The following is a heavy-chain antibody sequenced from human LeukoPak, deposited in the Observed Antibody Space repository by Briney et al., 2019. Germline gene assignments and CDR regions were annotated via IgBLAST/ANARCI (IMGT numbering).Heavy chain of an antibody. J-gene: IGHJ4*02. D-gene: IGHD4-11*01. CDR3: ARVGAYTNYAPDY. CDR1: GFTFSSYA. V-gene: IGHV3-23*01. Sequence: GGSLRLSCAASGFTFSSYAMSWVRQAPGKGLEWVSAISSGGGTTYFADSVKGRFTISRDNAKNSLYLQMDSLRAEDTAVYYCARVGAYTNYAPDYGGQGTLVTVSS. CDR2: ISSGGGTT.